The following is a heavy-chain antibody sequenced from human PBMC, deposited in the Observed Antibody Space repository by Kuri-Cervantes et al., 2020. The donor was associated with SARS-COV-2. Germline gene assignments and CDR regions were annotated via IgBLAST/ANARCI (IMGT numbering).Heavy chain of an antibody. V-gene: IGHV3-53*05. D-gene: IGHD3-3*01. Sequence: GESLKISCAASGFTFSSYAMSWVRQAPGKGLEWVSVIYSGGSTYYADSVKGRFTISRDNSKNTLYLQMNSLRAEDTALYYCAKDIYDFWSFDYWGQGTLVTVSS. CDR3: AKDIYDFWSFDY. CDR1: GFTFSSYA. CDR2: IYSGGST. J-gene: IGHJ4*02.